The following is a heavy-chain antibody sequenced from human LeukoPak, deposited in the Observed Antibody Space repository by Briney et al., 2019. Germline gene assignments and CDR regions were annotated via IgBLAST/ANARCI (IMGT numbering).Heavy chain of an antibody. Sequence: GASVKVSCKASGYTFTGYYMHWVRQAPGQGLEWMGWINPNSGGTNYAQKFQGRVAMTGDTSISTAYMELRRLRPDDTAVYYCARTPRGYSYGRGYGMDVWGQGTTVTVSS. V-gene: IGHV1-2*02. CDR1: GYTFTGYY. J-gene: IGHJ6*02. D-gene: IGHD5-18*01. CDR3: ARTPRGYSYGRGYGMDV. CDR2: INPNSGGT.